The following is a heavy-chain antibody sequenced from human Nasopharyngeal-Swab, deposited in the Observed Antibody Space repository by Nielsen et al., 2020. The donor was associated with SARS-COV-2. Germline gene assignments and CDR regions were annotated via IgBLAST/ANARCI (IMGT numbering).Heavy chain of an antibody. D-gene: IGHD3-10*01. CDR3: AKDAAMVRATYYYYMDV. V-gene: IGHV3-30*18. J-gene: IGHJ6*03. Sequence: VRQAPGKGLEWVAVISYDESNKYYADSVKGRFTISRDNSKNTLYLQMNSLRAEDTAVYYCAKDAAMVRATYYYYMDVWGKGTTVTVSS. CDR2: ISYDESNK.